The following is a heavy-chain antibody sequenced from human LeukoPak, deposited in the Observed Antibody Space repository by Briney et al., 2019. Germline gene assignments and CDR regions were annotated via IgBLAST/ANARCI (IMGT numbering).Heavy chain of an antibody. Sequence: GGSLRLSCAASGFTFSSYAMSRVRQAPGKGLEWVSTISGGGGSTYYADSVKGRFTISRDNSKNTLYLQMIILRAEDTAVYYCAKDFSNLYFGMDVWGQGTTVTVSS. J-gene: IGHJ6*02. V-gene: IGHV3-23*01. CDR2: ISGGGGST. CDR1: GFTFSSYA. CDR3: AKDFSNLYFGMDV.